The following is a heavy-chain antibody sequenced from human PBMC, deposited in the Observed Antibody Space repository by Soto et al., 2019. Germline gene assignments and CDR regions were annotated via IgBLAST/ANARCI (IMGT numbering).Heavy chain of an antibody. CDR1: WYSCTSYW. V-gene: IGHV5-51*01. CDR3: ARLSYCSGGSCNYYYYYGMDV. Sequence: GESLKNSCKGAWYSCTSYWIGWVLQMPGKGLEWMGIIYPGDSDTRYSPSFQGQVTISADKSISTAYLQWSSLKASDTAMYYCARLSYCSGGSCNYYYYYGMDVWGQGTTVTVSS. D-gene: IGHD2-15*01. CDR2: IYPGDSDT. J-gene: IGHJ6*02.